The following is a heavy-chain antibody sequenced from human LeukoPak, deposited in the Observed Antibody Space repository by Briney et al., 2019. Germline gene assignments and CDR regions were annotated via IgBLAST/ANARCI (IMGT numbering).Heavy chain of an antibody. CDR2: ISASGDNT. D-gene: IGHD1-26*01. J-gene: IGHJ4*02. CDR1: GFTFSSYW. CDR3: ARELVGATAYFDH. V-gene: IGHV3-23*01. Sequence: GGSLRLSCAASGFTFSSYWMHWVRQAPGKGLKWVSDISASGDNTYYADSVKGRFTISRDNSKNTVYLQMNSQRAEDTAVYYCARELVGATAYFDHWGQGTLVTVSS.